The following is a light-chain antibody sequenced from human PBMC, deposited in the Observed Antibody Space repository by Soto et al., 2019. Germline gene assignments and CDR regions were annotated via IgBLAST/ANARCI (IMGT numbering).Light chain of an antibody. Sequence: DIQMTHSPSSLSASVGDRVTISCRASQVINNYVAWYQQKPGKGPKLLIYGASTLQSGVPSRFSGSGSGTDFTLTIRSLQPEDVATYYCQKYNSGPPVTFGPGTKVDV. CDR3: QKYNSGPPVT. V-gene: IGKV1-27*01. CDR1: QVINNY. J-gene: IGKJ3*01. CDR2: GAS.